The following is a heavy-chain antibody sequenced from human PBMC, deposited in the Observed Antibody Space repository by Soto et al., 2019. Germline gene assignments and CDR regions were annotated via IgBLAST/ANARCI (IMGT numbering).Heavy chain of an antibody. D-gene: IGHD1-26*01. J-gene: IGHJ4*02. CDR1: GFTFSSYG. CDR2: ISYDGSNK. V-gene: IGHV3-30*03. Sequence: QVQLVESGGGVVQPGRSLRLSCAASGFTFSSYGMHWVRQAPGKGLEWVAVISYDGSNKYYADSVKGRFTVSRDNSKNTLYLQKNSLRAEDTAVYYCAIAESGSKGIFDYWGQGTLVTVSS. CDR3: AIAESGSKGIFDY.